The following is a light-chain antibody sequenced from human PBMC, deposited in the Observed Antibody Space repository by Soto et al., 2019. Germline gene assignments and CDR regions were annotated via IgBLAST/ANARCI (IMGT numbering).Light chain of an antibody. V-gene: IGKV4-1*01. CDR3: QQYCDDLFI. J-gene: IGKJ3*01. CDR1: QSVSFSTNNKYM. CDR2: WAS. Sequence: DIVMTQSPDSLAVSLGERATINCKSSQSVSFSTNNKYMLSWYQHKPGQPPRLLIYWASTRAIGVPDRFSGSGSGTDFTLTISSLQAEDVAVYYCQQYCDDLFIFGPGTKVDVK.